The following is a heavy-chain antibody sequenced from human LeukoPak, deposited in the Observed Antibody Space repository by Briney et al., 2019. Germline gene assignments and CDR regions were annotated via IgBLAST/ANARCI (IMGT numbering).Heavy chain of an antibody. CDR1: GFTFSSYW. CDR3: ARGPYSSRVDY. J-gene: IGHJ4*02. V-gene: IGHV3-74*01. D-gene: IGHD6-13*01. Sequence: GGSLRLSCAASGFTFSSYWMHWVRQPPGKGLVWVSRIKSDGSSTTYADPVKGRFTISRDNAKNTLYLEMNSLRAEDTAVYYCARGPYSSRVDYWGQGTLVTVSS. CDR2: IKSDGSST.